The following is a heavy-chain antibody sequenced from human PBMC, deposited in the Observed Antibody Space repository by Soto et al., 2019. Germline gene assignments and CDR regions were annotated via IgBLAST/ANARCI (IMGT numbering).Heavy chain of an antibody. Sequence: QVQLVQSGAEVKKPGASVKVSCKASGYTFTSYGISWVRQAPGQGLEWMGWISAYNGNTNYAQKLQGRVTMTTDTSTSTAYMELRSLRSDDTAVYYCARDRYSSWYMGGLYYYYGMDVWGQGTTVTVSS. D-gene: IGHD6-13*01. CDR3: ARDRYSSWYMGGLYYYYGMDV. CDR2: ISAYNGNT. V-gene: IGHV1-18*01. CDR1: GYTFTSYG. J-gene: IGHJ6*02.